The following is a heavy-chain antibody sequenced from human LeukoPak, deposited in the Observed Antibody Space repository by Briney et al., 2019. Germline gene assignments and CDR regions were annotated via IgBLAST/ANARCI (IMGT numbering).Heavy chain of an antibody. CDR2: IYHSGST. CDR3: AEMGRGGEWEILGYFDY. Sequence: SETLSLTCAVSGGSISSGGYSWSWIRQPPGKGLEWIGYIYHSGSTYYNPSLKSRVTISVDRSKNQFSLKLSSVTAADTAVYYCAEMGRGGEWEILGYFDYWGQGTLVTVSS. J-gene: IGHJ4*02. D-gene: IGHD1-26*01. CDR1: GGSISSGGYS. V-gene: IGHV4-30-2*01.